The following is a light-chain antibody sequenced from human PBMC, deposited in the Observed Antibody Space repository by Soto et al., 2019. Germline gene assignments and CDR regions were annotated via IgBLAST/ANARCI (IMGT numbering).Light chain of an antibody. CDR2: DVS. CDR1: SSDIGDSNY. CDR3: SSFRSSSTSYV. Sequence: QPALTQPASVSGSPGQSITISCTGTSSDIGDSNYVSWYQQHPGKAPKLVIYDVSNRPSGVSNRSSGSKSANTASLTISGLQAEDEADYYCSSFRSSSTSYVFGTGTKVTVL. J-gene: IGLJ1*01. V-gene: IGLV2-14*03.